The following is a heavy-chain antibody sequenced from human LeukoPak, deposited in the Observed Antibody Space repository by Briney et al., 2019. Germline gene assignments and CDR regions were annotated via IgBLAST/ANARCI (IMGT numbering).Heavy chain of an antibody. CDR2: ISWDGGST. D-gene: IGHD3-3*01. V-gene: IGHV3-43*01. J-gene: IGHJ5*02. Sequence: GGSLRLSCAASAITFSTYAMSWVRQAPGKGLEWVSLISWDGGSTYYADSVKGRFTISRDNSKNSLYLQMNSLRTEDTALYYCAKAYYDFWSGYSQWSWFDPWGQGTLVTVSS. CDR3: AKAYYDFWSGYSQWSWFDP. CDR1: AITFSTYA.